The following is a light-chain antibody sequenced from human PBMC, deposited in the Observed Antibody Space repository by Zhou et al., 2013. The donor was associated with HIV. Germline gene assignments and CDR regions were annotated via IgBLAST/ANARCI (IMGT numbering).Light chain of an antibody. J-gene: IGKJ2*01. CDR2: GAS. V-gene: IGKV3-15*01. CDR1: HSISSN. CDR3: QQYNNGPRT. Sequence: IVMTQSPATLSVSPGERATLSCRASHSISSNLAWYQQKPGQAPRLLIYGASSRATGVPARFSGSGSGTEFTLTISSMQSEDFAVYYCQQYNNGPRTFGQGTKVEIK.